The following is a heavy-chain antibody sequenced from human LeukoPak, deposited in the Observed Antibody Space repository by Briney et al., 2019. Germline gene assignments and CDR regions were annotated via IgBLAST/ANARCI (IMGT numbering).Heavy chain of an antibody. CDR1: GYTFSSYY. J-gene: IGHJ4*02. CDR2: INPSGGST. CDR3: ARVRRERFPFDY. V-gene: IGHV1-46*01. D-gene: IGHD1-1*01. Sequence: ASVTVSCKASGYTFSSYYMNWVRQAPGQGPEWMGIINPSGGSTTYAQKFQGRVTMTSDTSTSTVYMELSSLRSEDTAVYYCARVRRERFPFDYWGQGTLVTVSS.